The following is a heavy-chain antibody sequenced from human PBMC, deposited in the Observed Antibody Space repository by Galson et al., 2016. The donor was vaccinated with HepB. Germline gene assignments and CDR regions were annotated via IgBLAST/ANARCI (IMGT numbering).Heavy chain of an antibody. CDR2: ISGSSSII. CDR1: GFTFSSYT. D-gene: IGHD6-6*01. CDR3: ARDLYSSSSPIDY. V-gene: IGHV3-48*04. Sequence: SLRLSCAASGFTFSSYTMNWVRQAPGKGLEWVSHISGSSSIIYYADSVKGRFSISRDNARNSLFLQMNSLRAEDTAVYHGARDLYSSSSPIDYWGQGTLVTVSS. J-gene: IGHJ4*02.